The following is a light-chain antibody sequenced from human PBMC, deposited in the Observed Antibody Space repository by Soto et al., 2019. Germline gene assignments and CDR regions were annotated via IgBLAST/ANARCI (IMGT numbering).Light chain of an antibody. CDR1: SSDVGSYDR. Sequence: QSALTQPASVSGSPGQWITISCTGSSSDVGSYDRVSWYQQYPGKAPTLMIYEVNKRPSGISNRFSGSKSGNTASLTISGLQEEDEDHDYCSSSLGGPTWVFGGGTKVTVL. CDR2: EVN. CDR3: SSSLGGPTWV. J-gene: IGLJ3*02. V-gene: IGLV2-23*02.